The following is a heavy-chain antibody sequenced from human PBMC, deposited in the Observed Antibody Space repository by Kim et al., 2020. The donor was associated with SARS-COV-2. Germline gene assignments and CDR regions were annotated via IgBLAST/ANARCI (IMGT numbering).Heavy chain of an antibody. V-gene: IGHV3-48*02. CDR2: ISSSSSTI. J-gene: IGHJ3*02. CDR3: ARDAYDYVWGSYRWVDAFDI. D-gene: IGHD3-16*02. CDR1: GFTFSSYS. Sequence: GGSLRLSCAASGFTFSSYSMNWVRQAPGKGLEWVSYISSSSSTIYYADSVKGRFTISRDNAKNSLYLQMNSLRDEDTAVYYCARDAYDYVWGSYRWVDAFDIWGQGTMVTVSS.